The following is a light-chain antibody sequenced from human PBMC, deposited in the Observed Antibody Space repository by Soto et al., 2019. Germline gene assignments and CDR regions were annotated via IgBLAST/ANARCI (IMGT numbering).Light chain of an antibody. J-gene: IGLJ1*01. Sequence: QSALTQPPSVSGSPGQSVTISCAGTGSDVGAYEYVSWYQQHPGKAPKVMIYNVSKRPSGVPDRFSGSKSGNTASLTISGLQADDEADYYCCSYAGSYTYVFGSGTKLTVL. CDR3: CSYAGSYTYV. CDR1: GSDVGAYEY. CDR2: NVS. V-gene: IGLV2-11*01.